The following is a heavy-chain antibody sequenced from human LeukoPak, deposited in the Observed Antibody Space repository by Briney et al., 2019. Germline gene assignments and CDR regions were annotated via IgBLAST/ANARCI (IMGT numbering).Heavy chain of an antibody. CDR3: ARVVTMNDAFDI. J-gene: IGHJ3*02. V-gene: IGHV4-61*02. D-gene: IGHD3-22*01. Sequence: SETLSLTCTVSGGSITSGSYHWSWIRQPAGKELEWIGRIYSSGSTNYNPSLKSRPTISVDTSKNQFSLKLNSVTAADTAVYYCARVVTMNDAFDIWGQGTMVTVSS. CDR1: GGSITSGSYH. CDR2: IYSSGST.